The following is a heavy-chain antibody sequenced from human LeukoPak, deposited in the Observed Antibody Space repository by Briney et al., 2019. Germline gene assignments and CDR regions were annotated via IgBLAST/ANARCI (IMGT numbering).Heavy chain of an antibody. J-gene: IGHJ6*02. CDR3: ARDFELVRGKYYCGMDV. V-gene: IGHV4-59*01. CDR2: IYNSGST. Sequence: SETLSLTCTVSGYSISSYYWSWIRQPPGKGLEWIGYIYNSGSTDYNPSLNRRVTISVDTSRNHVSLRLSSVTAADTAVYYCARDFELVRGKYYCGMDVWGQGTTVTVSS. CDR1: GYSISSYY. D-gene: IGHD3-10*01.